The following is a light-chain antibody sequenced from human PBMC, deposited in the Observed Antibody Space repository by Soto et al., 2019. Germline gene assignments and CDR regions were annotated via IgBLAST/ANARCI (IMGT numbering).Light chain of an antibody. Sequence: QSALTQPPSASGSPGQSVTISCTGTSSDVGGYDYVSWYQQHPGKAPKLMIYEVSKRPSGVPDRFSGSKSGNTASLTVSGLQAEDEADYYCRSYAGRYNFEVFGTGTKLTVL. CDR2: EVS. J-gene: IGLJ1*01. V-gene: IGLV2-8*01. CDR3: RSYAGRYNFEV. CDR1: SSDVGGYDY.